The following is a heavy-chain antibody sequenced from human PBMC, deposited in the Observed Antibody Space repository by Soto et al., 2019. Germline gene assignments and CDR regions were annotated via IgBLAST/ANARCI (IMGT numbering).Heavy chain of an antibody. J-gene: IGHJ5*02. CDR3: ARGTVTSGRWFGP. D-gene: IGHD4-17*01. CDR2: ISSLSGNT. Sequence: QVHLVQSETEVKEPGASVTVSCKTSHATFTGYTINWVRQDPGQGLERLGWISSLSGNTYYARDFQGRLTMTTNTSATTAYMEIRSLRSDDTAMYFCARGTVTSGRWFGPWGQGTLVTVSS. CDR1: HATFTGYT. V-gene: IGHV1-18*04.